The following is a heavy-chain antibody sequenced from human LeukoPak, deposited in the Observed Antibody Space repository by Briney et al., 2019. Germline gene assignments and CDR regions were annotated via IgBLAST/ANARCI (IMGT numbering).Heavy chain of an antibody. CDR3: SRVGKVAQGAFDI. CDR2: IIPILGIA. Sequence: SVKVSCEASGGTFSSYTISWVRQAPGQGLEWMGRIIPILGIANYSQKSQGRVTITADKSTSTAYMELSSMRSEDTAVYYCSRVGKVAQGAFDIWGQGTMVTVSS. J-gene: IGHJ3*02. V-gene: IGHV1-69*02. CDR1: GGTFSSYT. D-gene: IGHD1-26*01.